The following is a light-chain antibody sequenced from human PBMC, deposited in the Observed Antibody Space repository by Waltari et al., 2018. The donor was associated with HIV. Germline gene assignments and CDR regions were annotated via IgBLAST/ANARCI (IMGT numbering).Light chain of an antibody. CDR3: AIWDGLNGWV. CDR1: SPNIGRRPPT. J-gene: IGLJ3*02. CDR2: RNS. V-gene: IGLV1-44*01. Sequence: QSVLTQPPSASGTPGQRVTITRSGSSPNIGRRPPTAPWYQQPPGAAPKPLIYRNSQRPSGVPDRFSGSKSGTSASLAISAIQSEDEADYYCAIWDGLNGWVFGGGTKVTVL.